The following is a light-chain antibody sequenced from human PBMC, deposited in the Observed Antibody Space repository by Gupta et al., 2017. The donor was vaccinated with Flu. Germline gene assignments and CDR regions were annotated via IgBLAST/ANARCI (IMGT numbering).Light chain of an antibody. Sequence: EIVMTQSPATLSLRPGETATLSCRASQSVNSYVVWYKQKPGQAPRLLIHDASNRATGIPARFSGSGYGTYFTLTISSRELEDFAVYYCQQRSNWPPITFGGGTKVEIK. CDR1: QSVNSY. V-gene: IGKV3-11*01. CDR2: DAS. CDR3: QQRSNWPPIT. J-gene: IGKJ4*01.